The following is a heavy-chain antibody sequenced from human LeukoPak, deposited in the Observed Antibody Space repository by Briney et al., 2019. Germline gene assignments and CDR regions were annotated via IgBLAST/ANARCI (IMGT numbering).Heavy chain of an antibody. CDR1: GYTFTSYG. D-gene: IGHD4-17*01. V-gene: IGHV1-18*04. CDR2: ISAYNGNT. Sequence: ASVRVSCKASGYTFTSYGISWVRQAPGQGLEWMGCISAYNGNTNYAQKLQGRVTMTTDTSTSTAYMELRSLRSDDTAVYYCARDSGDYGDPPSFDYWGQGTLVTVSS. CDR3: ARDSGDYGDPPSFDY. J-gene: IGHJ4*02.